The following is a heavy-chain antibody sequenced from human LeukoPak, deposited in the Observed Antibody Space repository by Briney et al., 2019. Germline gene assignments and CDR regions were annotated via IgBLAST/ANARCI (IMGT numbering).Heavy chain of an antibody. CDR2: ISYDGSNK. CDR3: ARGSCSGGSCYSGFYYYGMDV. D-gene: IGHD2-15*01. J-gene: IGHJ6*02. CDR1: GFTFSSYA. V-gene: IGHV3-30-3*01. Sequence: PGRSLRLSCAASGFTFSSYAMHWVRQAPGKGLEWVAVISYDGSNKYYADSVKGRFTISRDNSENTLYLQMNSLRAEDTAVYYCARGSCSGGSCYSGFYYYGMDVWGQGTAVTVSS.